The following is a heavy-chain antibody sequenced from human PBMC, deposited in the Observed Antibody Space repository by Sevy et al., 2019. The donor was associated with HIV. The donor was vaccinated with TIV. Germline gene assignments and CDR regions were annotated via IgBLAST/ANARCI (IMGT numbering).Heavy chain of an antibody. CDR1: SYTFINYG. Sequence: ASVKVSCKASSYTFINYGITWLRQAPGQGLEWMGWICAYNGNTNYAQKFQGRVTKTTDTSSTTAYMELRSLISDDTAVYYGARDSMPLVQGVIITPYFYGMDVWGQGTTVTVSS. V-gene: IGHV1-18*01. CDR3: ARDSMPLVQGVIITPYFYGMDV. J-gene: IGHJ6*02. D-gene: IGHD3-10*01. CDR2: ICAYNGNT.